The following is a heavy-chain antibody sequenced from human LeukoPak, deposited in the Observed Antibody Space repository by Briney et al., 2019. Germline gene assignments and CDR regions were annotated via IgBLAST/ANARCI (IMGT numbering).Heavy chain of an antibody. V-gene: IGHV1-69*05. CDR1: LGTFSSYA. CDR2: IIPIFVTA. Sequence: SSVTVSFKASLGTFSSYAISWVRQAPGQGLEWIGGIIPIFVTANYAHKFQGRVTITTDESTSTAYMELISLRSEDTAVYYCARLKSAGYSSGWYSFDYWGQGTLVTVSS. J-gene: IGHJ4*02. CDR3: ARLKSAGYSSGWYSFDY. D-gene: IGHD6-19*01.